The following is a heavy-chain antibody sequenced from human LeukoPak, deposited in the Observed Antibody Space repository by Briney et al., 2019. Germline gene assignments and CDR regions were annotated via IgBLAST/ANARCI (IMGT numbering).Heavy chain of an antibody. CDR2: IYSGGST. V-gene: IGHV3-53*01. Sequence: GGSLRLSCAASGFTVSSNYMSWVRQAPGKGLEWVSVIYSGGSTYYADSVKGRFTISRDNSKNTLYLQMNSLRAEDTAVYYCARDSSGYYGGTPTGYFDYWGQGTLVTVSS. CDR1: GFTVSSNY. D-gene: IGHD3-22*01. CDR3: ARDSSGYYGGTPTGYFDY. J-gene: IGHJ4*02.